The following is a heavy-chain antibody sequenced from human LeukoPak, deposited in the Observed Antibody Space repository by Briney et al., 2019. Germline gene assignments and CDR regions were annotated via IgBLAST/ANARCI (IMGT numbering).Heavy chain of an antibody. Sequence: PGGSLRLSCAASGFTFDDYAMHWVRQAPGKGLEWVSGISWNSGSIGYADSVKGRFTISRDNAKNSLYLQMNSLRAEDTALYYCAKGSSGWLYYFDYWGQGTLVTVSS. D-gene: IGHD6-19*01. J-gene: IGHJ4*02. CDR3: AKGSSGWLYYFDY. CDR1: GFTFDDYA. CDR2: ISWNSGSI. V-gene: IGHV3-9*01.